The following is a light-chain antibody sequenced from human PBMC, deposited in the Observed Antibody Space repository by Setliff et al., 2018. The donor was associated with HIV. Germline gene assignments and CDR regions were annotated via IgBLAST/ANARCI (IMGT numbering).Light chain of an antibody. Sequence: QSALTQPASVSGSPGQSITISCTGTSSDVGGYNSVSWYQQHPGKAPKLMIYEVSNRPSGVSNRFSGSKSGNTASLTISGLQAEDEADYYCSSYTSSNTLVFGTGTKVT. J-gene: IGLJ1*01. CDR3: SSYTSSNTLV. CDR2: EVS. V-gene: IGLV2-14*01. CDR1: SSDVGGYNS.